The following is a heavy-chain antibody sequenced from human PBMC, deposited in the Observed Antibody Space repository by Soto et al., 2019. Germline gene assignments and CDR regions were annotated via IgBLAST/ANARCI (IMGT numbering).Heavy chain of an antibody. CDR3: ARDLPTWYSSRRGGYGMEG. V-gene: IGHV1-46*01. D-gene: IGHD6-19*01. CDR2: INPSGGST. CDR1: GYTFTSYY. J-gene: IGHJ6*02. Sequence: AGVKVSCKSSGYTFTSYYMHLLRQAPGQGLEWMGIINPSGGSTSYAQKFQGRVTMTRDTSTSTVYMELSSLRSEDTAVYYCARDLPTWYSSRRGGYGMEGWCQATTDSV.